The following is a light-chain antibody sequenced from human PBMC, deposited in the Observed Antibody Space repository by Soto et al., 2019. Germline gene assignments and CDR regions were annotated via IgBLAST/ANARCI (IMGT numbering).Light chain of an antibody. Sequence: DIERTQSPSSLSASVGDRVTITCRASQSISFYLNWYQQKPGKAPKLLIYTASNVQSGVPSRISGSGSGTEFTLTITSLQPEDFATYYCQQSYSMPRTFGQGTKVDIK. CDR3: QQSYSMPRT. CDR2: TAS. CDR1: QSISFY. V-gene: IGKV1-39*01. J-gene: IGKJ1*01.